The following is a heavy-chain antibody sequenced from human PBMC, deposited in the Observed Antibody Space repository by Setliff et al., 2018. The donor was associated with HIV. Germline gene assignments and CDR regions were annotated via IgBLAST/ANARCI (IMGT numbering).Heavy chain of an antibody. D-gene: IGHD6-13*01. CDR2: MNPNSGNT. CDR3: AREQQLDGTDAFDI. Sequence: GASVKVSCKASGYTFTRYDINWVRQATGQGLEWMGWMNPNSGNTGYAQKFQGRVTMTRNTSISTAYMELSSLRSEDTAVYYCAREQQLDGTDAFDIWGQGTMVTVSS. V-gene: IGHV1-8*01. CDR1: GYTFTRYD. J-gene: IGHJ3*02.